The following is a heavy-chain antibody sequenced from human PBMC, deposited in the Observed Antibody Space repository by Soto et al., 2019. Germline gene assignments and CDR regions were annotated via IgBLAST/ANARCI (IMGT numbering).Heavy chain of an antibody. CDR2: INGGGNT. V-gene: IGHV3-66*01. CDR1: GFYVNVNY. Sequence: EVQLVESGGGLVQPGGSLRLSCAASGFYVNVNYMSWVRQAPGKGLEWVSDINGGGNTHYADFVKGRFTISRDDSNNTVSLLMNSLRADDTAVYYCARENYYYGMDVWGQGTTVTVSS. J-gene: IGHJ6*02. CDR3: ARENYYYGMDV.